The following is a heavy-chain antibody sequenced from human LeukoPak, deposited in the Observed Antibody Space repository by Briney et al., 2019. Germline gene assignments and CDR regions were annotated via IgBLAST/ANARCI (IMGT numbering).Heavy chain of an antibody. CDR2: IKDDGSDK. V-gene: IGHV3-7*01. J-gene: IGHJ4*02. CDR1: GFTFRNYW. D-gene: IGHD6-19*01. CDR3: ARGEGSGWYYFDY. Sequence: GGSLRLSCGASGFTFRNYWMNWVRQAPGKGLEWVANIKDDGSDKYYVDSVKGRFSISKDNAKNALYLQMNSLRAEDTAVYYCARGEGSGWYYFDYWGQGTLVTVSS.